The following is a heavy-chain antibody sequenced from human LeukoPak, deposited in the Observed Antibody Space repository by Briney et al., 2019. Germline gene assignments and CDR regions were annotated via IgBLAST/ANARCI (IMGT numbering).Heavy chain of an antibody. CDR3: AKVEWLGRIFGVGGDAFDI. Sequence: PGGSLRLSCAASGFTFSSYAMSWVRQAPGKGLEWVSAISGSGGSSYYADSVKGRFTISRDNSKNTPYLQMNSLRAEDTAVYYCAKVEWLGRIFGVGGDAFDIWGQGTMVTVSS. CDR2: ISGSGGSS. J-gene: IGHJ3*02. D-gene: IGHD3-3*01. V-gene: IGHV3-23*01. CDR1: GFTFSSYA.